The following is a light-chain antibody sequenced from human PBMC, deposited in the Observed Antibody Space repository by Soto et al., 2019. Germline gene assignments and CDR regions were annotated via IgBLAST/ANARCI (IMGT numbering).Light chain of an antibody. CDR3: QQHSNWPLT. J-gene: IGKJ4*01. CDR2: DAS. CDR1: HSVSSY. V-gene: IGKV3-11*01. Sequence: ETMLTQSPATLSLSPWEGTTLXWRASHSVSSYLAWYQQKPGQAPRLLIYDASNRATGIPARFTGSGSGTDFTLTISSLEPEDFAVYYCQQHSNWPLTFGGGTKVDIK.